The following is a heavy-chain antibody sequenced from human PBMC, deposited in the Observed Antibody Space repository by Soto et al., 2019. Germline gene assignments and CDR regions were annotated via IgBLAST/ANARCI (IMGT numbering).Heavy chain of an antibody. Sequence: EVQLAESGGGMVQPGGSLRLSCVASGFTFSSYDMHWVRQAPGKGIEYVSSISSNGGTTYXGNSVKGRFTISRDNSKXXXXXXXXXXXXXXXAVXXXXXRVSGNYDYWGQGTLVTVSS. CDR1: GFTFSSYD. V-gene: IGHV3-64*01. D-gene: IGHD1-7*01. CDR3: XXRVSGNYDY. J-gene: IGHJ4*02. CDR2: ISSNGGTT.